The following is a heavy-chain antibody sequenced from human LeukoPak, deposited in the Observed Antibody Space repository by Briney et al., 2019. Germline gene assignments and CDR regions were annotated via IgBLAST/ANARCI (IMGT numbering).Heavy chain of an antibody. V-gene: IGHV1-2*02. CDR1: GYTFTGHF. J-gene: IGHJ4*02. Sequence: RASVNVSCTASGYTFTGHFMHWVRQAPGQGLEWMGWIEPKSGGTHYGHKFQGRVTMTRDASMSTAYMELRRLKADDTAVYYCAREMGVVPTAIPTVDSWGQGTLVTVSS. CDR2: IEPKSGGT. D-gene: IGHD2-2*02. CDR3: AREMGVVPTAIPTVDS.